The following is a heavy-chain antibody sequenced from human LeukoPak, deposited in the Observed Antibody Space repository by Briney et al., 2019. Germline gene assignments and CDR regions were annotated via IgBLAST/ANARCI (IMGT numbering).Heavy chain of an antibody. CDR3: ARRSYYEDYYYGMDV. CDR2: IYPGDPDT. Sequence: HGESLKISCKGSGYSFTSYWIGWVRQMPGKGLEWMGIIYPGDPDTRYSPSFQGQVTISADKSISTAYLQWSSLKASDTAMYYCARRSYYEDYYYGMDVWGQGTTVTVSS. V-gene: IGHV5-51*01. CDR1: GYSFTSYW. D-gene: IGHD1-26*01. J-gene: IGHJ6*02.